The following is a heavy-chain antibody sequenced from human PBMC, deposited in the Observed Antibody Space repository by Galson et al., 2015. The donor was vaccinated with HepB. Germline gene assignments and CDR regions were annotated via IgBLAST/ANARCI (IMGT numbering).Heavy chain of an antibody. CDR3: AREVGSGYDYDLDY. Sequence: SVKVSCKASGYTFSSYYMHWVRQAPGQGLGWMGIINPSGGSTTYAQKFQGRVTMTRDTSTSTVYMELSSLRSEDTAVYYCAREVGSGYDYDLDYWGQGTLVTVSS. J-gene: IGHJ4*02. D-gene: IGHD5-12*01. V-gene: IGHV1-46*01. CDR1: GYTFSSYY. CDR2: INPSGGST.